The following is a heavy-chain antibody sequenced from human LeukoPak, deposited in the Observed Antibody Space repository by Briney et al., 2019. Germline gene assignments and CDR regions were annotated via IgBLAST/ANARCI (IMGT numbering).Heavy chain of an antibody. V-gene: IGHV3-48*02. Sequence: GGSLRLSCEASGFTFSSYNMNWVRLAPGKGLEWVSYIHSSGSSIYYADSVEGRFTTSRDNAKNSLYLQMNSLRDEDTAVYYCVGPSRSLTLDSWGEGTLVTVSS. CDR1: GFTFSSYN. CDR3: VGPSRSLTLDS. J-gene: IGHJ4*02. CDR2: IHSSGSSI.